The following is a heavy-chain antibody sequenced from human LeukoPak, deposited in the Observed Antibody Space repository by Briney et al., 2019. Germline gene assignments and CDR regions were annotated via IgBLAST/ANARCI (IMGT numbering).Heavy chain of an antibody. CDR3: ARGVRYYYDSSGYYPNVYYYYMDV. Sequence: SETLSLTCTVSGGSISSYYWSWIRQPPGKGLEWIGYIYYSGSTNYNPSLKSRVTISVDTSKNQFSLKLSSVTAADTAVYYCARGVRYYYDSSGYYPNVYYYYMDVWGKGTTVTVSS. CDR1: GGSISSYY. J-gene: IGHJ6*03. CDR2: IYYSGST. D-gene: IGHD3-22*01. V-gene: IGHV4-59*01.